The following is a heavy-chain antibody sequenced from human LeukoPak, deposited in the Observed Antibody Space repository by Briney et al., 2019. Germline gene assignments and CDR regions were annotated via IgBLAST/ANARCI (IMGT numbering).Heavy chain of an antibody. D-gene: IGHD5-12*01. CDR3: ARGYRDYFNY. V-gene: IGHV4-59*08. J-gene: IGHJ4*02. CDR1: GGSIRSDY. CDR2: IFFSGST. Sequence: SETLSLTCTVSGGSIRSDYWNWIRQPPGKGLEWIAYIFFSGSTDYNPSLKSRVTISVDTSKNQFSLKLSSVTAADTAVYYCARGYRDYFNYWGQGTLVTVSS.